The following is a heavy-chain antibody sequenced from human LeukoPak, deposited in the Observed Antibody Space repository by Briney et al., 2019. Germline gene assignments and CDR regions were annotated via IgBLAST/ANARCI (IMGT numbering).Heavy chain of an antibody. CDR3: ARGIAADGRGPNWFDP. CDR1: GDTFTGYY. J-gene: IGHJ5*02. Sequence: ASVKVSCKASGDTFTGYYMHWVRQAPGQGLEWMGWINPNSGGTNYAQKFRGRVTITRHTSISAAYMELSRLRSHDTAVYYCARGIAADGRGPNWFDPWGQGTLVTVSS. V-gene: IGHV1-2*02. D-gene: IGHD6-13*01. CDR2: INPNSGGT.